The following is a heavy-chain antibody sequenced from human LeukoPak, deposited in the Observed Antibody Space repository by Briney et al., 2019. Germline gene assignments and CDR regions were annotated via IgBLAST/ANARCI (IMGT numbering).Heavy chain of an antibody. V-gene: IGHV3-66*02. J-gene: IGHJ4*02. CDR3: ARGSAYSH. CDR2: IYSGGST. CDR1: GFTFSTNY. D-gene: IGHD3-22*01. Sequence: GGSLRLSCAASGFTFSTNYMSWVRQAPGKGLEWVSVIYSGGSTYYSDSVKGRFTISRDNSKNMLYLQMNSLRAEDTAVYYCARGSAYSHWGQGTLVTVSS.